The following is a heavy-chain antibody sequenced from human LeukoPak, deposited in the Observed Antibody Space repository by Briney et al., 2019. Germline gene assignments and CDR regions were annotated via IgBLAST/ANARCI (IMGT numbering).Heavy chain of an antibody. Sequence: ASVKVSCKASGYTFTAYYMHWVRQAPGQGLEWMGWINPNSGGTKYAQKFQGRVTMTRDTSISTVYMELSRLRCDDTAVYYCARDSSSLSFDYWGQGTLVTVSS. CDR1: GYTFTAYY. D-gene: IGHD6-13*01. V-gene: IGHV1-2*02. J-gene: IGHJ4*02. CDR3: ARDSSSLSFDY. CDR2: INPNSGGT.